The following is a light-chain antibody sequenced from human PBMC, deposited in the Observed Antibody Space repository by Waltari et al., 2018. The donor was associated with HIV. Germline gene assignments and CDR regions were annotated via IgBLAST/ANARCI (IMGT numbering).Light chain of an antibody. CDR1: RTVLYNSNNENY. Sequence: DILMTQSPDSLTVSLSERATINCRSSRTVLYNSNNENYLAWYQQKPRQPPKVLIYRASTREVGVSDRFSGSGSGTNFSLTISRLQADDLAVYYCQQYFSLPPTFGGGTKVQI. CDR3: QQYFSLPPT. CDR2: RAS. V-gene: IGKV4-1*01. J-gene: IGKJ4*01.